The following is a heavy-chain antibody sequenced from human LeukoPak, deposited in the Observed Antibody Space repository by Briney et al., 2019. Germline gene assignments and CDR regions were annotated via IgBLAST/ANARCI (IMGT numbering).Heavy chain of an antibody. CDR2: IYTSGST. CDR3: ARASVAAPGYFDY. CDR1: GGSISSYY. J-gene: IGHJ4*02. D-gene: IGHD6-19*01. Sequence: SETLSLTCTVSGGSISSYYWSWIRQPAGEGLEGIGRIYTSGSTNYNPSLKSRVTISVDKSKNQFSLKLSSVTAADTAVYYCARASVAAPGYFDYWGQGTLVTVSS. V-gene: IGHV4-4*07.